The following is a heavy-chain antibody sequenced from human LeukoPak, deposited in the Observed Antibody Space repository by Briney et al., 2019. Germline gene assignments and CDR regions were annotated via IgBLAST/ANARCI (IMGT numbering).Heavy chain of an antibody. CDR3: ARAYCSSTSCHANWFDP. V-gene: IGHV4-34*01. J-gene: IGHJ5*02. Sequence: SETLSLTCAVYGGSFSGYYWSWIRQPPGKGLEWIGEINHSGSTNYNPSLKSRVTISVDTSKNQFSLKLSSATAADTAVYYCARAYCSSTSCHANWFDPWGQGTLVTVSS. D-gene: IGHD2-2*01. CDR2: INHSGST. CDR1: GGSFSGYY.